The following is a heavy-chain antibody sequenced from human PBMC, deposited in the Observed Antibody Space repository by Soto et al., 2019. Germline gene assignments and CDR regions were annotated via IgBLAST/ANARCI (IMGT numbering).Heavy chain of an antibody. Sequence: GGSLRLSCAASGFTFDDYGMSWVRQAPGKGLEWVSGINWNGGSTGYADSVKGRFTISRDNAKNSLYLQMNSLRAEDTALYYCAREYGIAVAGSADYWGQGTLVTVSS. CDR2: INWNGGST. V-gene: IGHV3-20*04. CDR1: GFTFDDYG. J-gene: IGHJ4*02. CDR3: AREYGIAVAGSADY. D-gene: IGHD6-19*01.